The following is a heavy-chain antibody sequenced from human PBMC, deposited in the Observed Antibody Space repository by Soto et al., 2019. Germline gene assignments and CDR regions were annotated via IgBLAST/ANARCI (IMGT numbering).Heavy chain of an antibody. Sequence: QVQLVQSGAEVKKAGASVKVSCKASGYTFTSYYLHWVRQAPGLGLEWMGLINASGGTRSYAQRFQGRVTMISDTATSTVYMELSSLRSDDTAVYYCASEGNSYGSAGMFDWGQGTLVTVSS. V-gene: IGHV1-46*01. J-gene: IGHJ4*02. CDR3: ASEGNSYGSAGMFD. CDR1: GYTFTSYY. D-gene: IGHD5-18*01. CDR2: INASGGTR.